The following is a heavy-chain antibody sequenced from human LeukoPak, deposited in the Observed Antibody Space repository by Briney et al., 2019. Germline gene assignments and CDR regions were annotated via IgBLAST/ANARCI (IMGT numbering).Heavy chain of an antibody. J-gene: IGHJ6*03. CDR2: ISAYNGNT. V-gene: IGHV1-18*01. Sequence: ASVKVSCKASGYTFTSSGISWVRQAPGQGLEWMGWISAYNGNTNYAQKLQGRVTMTTDTSTSTAYMELRSLRSDDTAVYYCARDPATSGSYAFWSGYQFSYYYYMDVWGKGTTVSVSS. D-gene: IGHD3-3*01. CDR1: GYTFTSSG. CDR3: ARDPATSGSYAFWSGYQFSYYYYMDV.